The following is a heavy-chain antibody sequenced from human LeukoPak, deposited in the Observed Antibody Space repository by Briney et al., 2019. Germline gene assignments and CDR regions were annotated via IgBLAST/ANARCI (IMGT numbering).Heavy chain of an antibody. J-gene: IGHJ4*02. CDR3: TRDQTPYY. Sequence: PGGSLRLSCTASGFTFGDYAMTWVRQAPGKGLEWVGFIRSQIYGGTPEYAASVKGRFTISRDDSGGVAYLQMNSLKTEDTAVYYCTRDQTPYYWGQGTLVTVSS. CDR2: IRSQIYGGTP. CDR1: GFTFGDYA. V-gene: IGHV3-49*04.